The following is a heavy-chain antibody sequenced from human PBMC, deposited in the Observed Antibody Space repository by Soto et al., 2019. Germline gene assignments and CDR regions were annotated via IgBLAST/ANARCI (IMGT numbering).Heavy chain of an antibody. D-gene: IGHD3-22*01. CDR3: ARLSSIDSTGYYLDY. V-gene: IGHV4-31*03. Sequence: QVQLQESGPGLVKPSQTLSLTCTVSGGSISSGDYYWSWIRKHPGKGPEWIGYIYYSGSTHYSSSLKSRVTMAIDTAKNQCPLKLTSVTAADTAVYYCARLSSIDSTGYYLDYWCQGNLVTVSS. CDR2: IYYSGST. J-gene: IGHJ4*02. CDR1: GGSISSGDYY.